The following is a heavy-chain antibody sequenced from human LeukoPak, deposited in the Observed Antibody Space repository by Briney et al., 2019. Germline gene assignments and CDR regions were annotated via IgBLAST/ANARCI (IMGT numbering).Heavy chain of an antibody. CDR2: IIPIFGTA. V-gene: IGHV1-69*06. Sequence: GASVKVSCKASGGTFSSYAISWVRQAPGQGLEWMGGIIPIFGTANHAQKFQGRVTITADKSTSTAYMELSSLRSEDTAVYYCATDRIAAAGTLDYWGQGTLVTVSS. J-gene: IGHJ4*02. D-gene: IGHD6-13*01. CDR3: ATDRIAAAGTLDY. CDR1: GGTFSSYA.